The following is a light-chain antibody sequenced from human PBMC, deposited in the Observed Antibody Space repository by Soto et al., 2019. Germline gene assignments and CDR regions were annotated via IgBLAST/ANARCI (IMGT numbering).Light chain of an antibody. CDR3: QQCGSSPPRLT. Sequence: EIVLTQSPGTLSLSPGERATLSCRASQSVSSSYLAWYQQKPGQAPRLLIYGASSRATGIPDRFSGSGSGTDFTLTISRLEPEDFAVYYCQQCGSSPPRLTFGGGTKVEIK. V-gene: IGKV3-20*01. J-gene: IGKJ4*01. CDR1: QSVSSSY. CDR2: GAS.